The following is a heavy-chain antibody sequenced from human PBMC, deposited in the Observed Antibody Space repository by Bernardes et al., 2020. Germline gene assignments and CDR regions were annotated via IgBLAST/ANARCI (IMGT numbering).Heavy chain of an antibody. CDR2: VIYGGDT. D-gene: IGHD2-2*01. J-gene: IGHJ5*02. CDR3: ANPQSSTSNGAWFDP. CDR1: GGSISRGNYY. Sequence: SETLSLTCSVSGGSISRGNYYWAWIRQPPGKGLEWIGSVIYGGDTFHNPSLKSRVTMFIDTSKSQFFLILNSVTAADTALYYCANPQSSTSNGAWFDPWGQGALVTVSS. V-gene: IGHV4-39*01.